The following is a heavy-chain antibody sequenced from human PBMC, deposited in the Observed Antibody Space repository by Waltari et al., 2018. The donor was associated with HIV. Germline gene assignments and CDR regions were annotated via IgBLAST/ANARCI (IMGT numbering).Heavy chain of an antibody. Sequence: QVQLVESGGGVVQPGDVLRLSCAASGPSCGSVGMHWVRQAPGKGLELWATVSYDGIKRFPPDAVSARVTLSRDTPKTTLYRHMKTLKTEDTAVYCCAIDCSQGLWFGESLALWGQGTQVTVS. CDR3: AIDCSQGLWFGESLAL. CDR2: VSYDGIKR. V-gene: IGHV3-30*03. CDR1: GPSCGSVG. D-gene: IGHD3-10*01. J-gene: IGHJ4*02.